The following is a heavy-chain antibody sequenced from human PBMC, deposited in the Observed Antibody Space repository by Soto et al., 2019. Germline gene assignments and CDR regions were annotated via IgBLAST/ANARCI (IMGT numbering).Heavy chain of an antibody. CDR2: ISGSGVNT. V-gene: IGHV3-23*01. J-gene: IGHJ4*02. CDR1: GFTFSTYA. CDR3: VNDRLGTF. Sequence: EVQLLESGGGLVQPGGSLRLSCAASGFTFSTYAMNWVRQAPGKGLEWVSGISGSGVNTYYADSVKGRFTISRDNSKGTLSLQLNSLRAEDTAVYYCVNDRLGTFWGQGTLVTVSS. D-gene: IGHD1-1*01.